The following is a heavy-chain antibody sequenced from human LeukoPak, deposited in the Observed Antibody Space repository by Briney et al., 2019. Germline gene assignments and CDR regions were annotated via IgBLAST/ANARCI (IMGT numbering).Heavy chain of an antibody. D-gene: IGHD4-11*01. Sequence: GGSPRLSFAASGFTLGNYWMHWVRQAPGKGLVWVSRGDGDGSHSTYADSVKGRFTISRDNAKNTLYLQMNSLTGEDTAVYYCAYSVHFDNWGQGTLVTVSS. J-gene: IGHJ4*02. V-gene: IGHV3-74*03. CDR1: GFTLGNYW. CDR3: AYSVHFDN. CDR2: GDGDGSHS.